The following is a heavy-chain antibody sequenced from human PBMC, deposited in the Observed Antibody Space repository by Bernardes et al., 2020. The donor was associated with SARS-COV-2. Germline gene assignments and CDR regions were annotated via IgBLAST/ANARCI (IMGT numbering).Heavy chain of an antibody. Sequence: GGSLRLSCAASGFIFNTYNMYWVRQAPGKGLEWVSYISSTSGYIYYSDSMKGRFTVSRDNAENSLSLQMSSLRAEDTAVYFCARGGQFYISPREGVLDYWGRGIQVTVSS. CDR2: ISSTSGYI. CDR1: GFIFNTYN. J-gene: IGHJ4*02. D-gene: IGHD3-16*01. V-gene: IGHV3-21*05. CDR3: ARGGQFYISPREGVLDY.